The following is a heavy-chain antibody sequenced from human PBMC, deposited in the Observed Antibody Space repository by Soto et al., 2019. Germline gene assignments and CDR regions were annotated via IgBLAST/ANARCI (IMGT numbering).Heavy chain of an antibody. Sequence: EASVKVSCKASGGTFSSYAISWVRQAPGQGLEWMGGIIPIFGTANYAQKFQGRVTITADESTSTAYMELSSLRSEDTAVYYCASFEVVPAADDYYGMDVWDQGTTVTVSS. D-gene: IGHD2-2*01. CDR3: ASFEVVPAADDYYGMDV. J-gene: IGHJ6*02. CDR1: GGTFSSYA. V-gene: IGHV1-69*13. CDR2: IIPIFGTA.